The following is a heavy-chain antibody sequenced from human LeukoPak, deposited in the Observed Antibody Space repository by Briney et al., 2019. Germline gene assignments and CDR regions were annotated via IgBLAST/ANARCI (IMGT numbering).Heavy chain of an antibody. CDR3: ARDAQSAYYDFWSGYREVWFDP. J-gene: IGHJ5*02. V-gene: IGHV4-34*01. CDR2: INHSGGT. CDR1: GGSFSGYS. D-gene: IGHD3-3*01. Sequence: SETLSLTCAVYGGSFSGYSWNWIRQPPVKGLEWIGEINHSGGTNYNPSLKSRVTISVDTSKKQFSLKLSSVTAADTAVYYCARDAQSAYYDFWSGYREVWFDPWGQGTLVTVSS.